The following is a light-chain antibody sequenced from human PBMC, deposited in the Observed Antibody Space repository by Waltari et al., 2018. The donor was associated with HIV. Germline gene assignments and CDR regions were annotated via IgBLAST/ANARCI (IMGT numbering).Light chain of an antibody. Sequence: QSVLTQPPSASGTPGQRVTISCSGSSSNIGSNTVNWYQQLPGTAPKLLIYSNNQRPSGVPDRFSGAKSGTAAALASSARQSEDEACYYCAACDDSLNGRVYGGETKLTGL. CDR3: AACDDSLNGRV. CDR1: SSNIGSNT. J-gene: IGLJ3*02. CDR2: SNN. V-gene: IGLV1-44*01.